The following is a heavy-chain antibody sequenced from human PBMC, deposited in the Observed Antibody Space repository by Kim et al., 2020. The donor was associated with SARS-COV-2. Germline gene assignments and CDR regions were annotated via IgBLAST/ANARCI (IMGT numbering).Heavy chain of an antibody. D-gene: IGHD3-22*01. CDR1: GGSISSYY. Sequence: SETLSLTCTVSGGSISSYYWSWIRQPPGKGLEWIGYIYYSGSTNYNPSLKSRVTISVDTSKNQFSLKLSSVTAADTAVYYCARLSSGAPYAFDIWGQGT. J-gene: IGHJ3*02. V-gene: IGHV4-59*08. CDR2: IYYSGST. CDR3: ARLSSGAPYAFDI.